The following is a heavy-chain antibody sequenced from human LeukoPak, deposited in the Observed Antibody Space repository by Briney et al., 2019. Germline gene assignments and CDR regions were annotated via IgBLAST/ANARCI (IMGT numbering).Heavy chain of an antibody. CDR1: GFTFSSYW. D-gene: IGHD1-14*01. CDR3: ARTTGSYDYYCYYMDV. V-gene: IGHV3-7*01. CDR2: IKQDGSEK. Sequence: GGSLRLSCAASGFTFSSYWMSWVRQAPGKGLEWVANIKQDGSEKYYVDSVKGRFTISRDNAKNSLYLQMNSLRAEDTAVYYCARTTGSYDYYCYYMDVWGKGTTVTVSS. J-gene: IGHJ6*03.